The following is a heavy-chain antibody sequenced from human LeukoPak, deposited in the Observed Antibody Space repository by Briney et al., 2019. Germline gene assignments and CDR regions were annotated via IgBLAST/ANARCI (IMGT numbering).Heavy chain of an antibody. CDR1: GGSINSGGYY. CDR2: IDYSGST. D-gene: IGHD3-10*01. Sequence: SETLSLTCTVSGGSINSGGYYWGWIRQPPGKGLEWIGSIDYSGSTYYNSSLKSRVTISIDTSKNQFSLKLGSVTAADTAMYYCARDHITMVRGVKGRDAFDIWGQGTMVIVSS. CDR3: ARDHITMVRGVKGRDAFDI. V-gene: IGHV4-39*07. J-gene: IGHJ3*02.